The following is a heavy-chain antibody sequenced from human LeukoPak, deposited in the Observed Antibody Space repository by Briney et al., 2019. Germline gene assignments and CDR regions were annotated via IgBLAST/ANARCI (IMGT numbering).Heavy chain of an antibody. V-gene: IGHV3-23*01. Sequence: GGSLRLSCAASGFTFSSYAMSWVRQAPGKGLEWVSAISGSGGSTYYADSVKGRFTISRDNSKNTLYLQMNSLRAEDTAVYYCAKSMVRGVIITYAFDIWGQGTMVTVSS. CDR3: AKSMVRGVIITYAFDI. D-gene: IGHD3-10*01. CDR1: GFTFSSYA. CDR2: ISGSGGST. J-gene: IGHJ3*02.